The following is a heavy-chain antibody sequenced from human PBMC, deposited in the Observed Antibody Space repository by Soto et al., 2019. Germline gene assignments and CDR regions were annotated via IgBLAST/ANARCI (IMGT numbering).Heavy chain of an antibody. D-gene: IGHD2-15*01. V-gene: IGHV3-7*01. J-gene: IGHJ3*02. Sequence: PGGSLRLSCAASGFTFSSYWMSWVRQAPGKGLEWVANIKQDGSEKYYVDSVKGRFTISRDNAKNSLYLQMNSLRAEDTAVYYCARFPRSGSGRGAFDIWGQGTMVTVSS. CDR3: ARFPRSGSGRGAFDI. CDR1: GFTFSSYW. CDR2: IKQDGSEK.